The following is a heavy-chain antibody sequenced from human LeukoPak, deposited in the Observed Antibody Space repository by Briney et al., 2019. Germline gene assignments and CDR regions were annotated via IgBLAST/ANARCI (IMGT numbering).Heavy chain of an antibody. D-gene: IGHD3-22*01. CDR2: ISSSGSTI. V-gene: IGHV3-11*04. J-gene: IGHJ3*02. Sequence: PGGSLRLSCAASGFTFSDYYMSWIRQAPGKGLEWVSYISSSGSTIYYADSVKGRFTISRDNAKNSLYLQMNSLRAEDTAVYYCARDNAYVPKYYYDSSGYYHDAFDIWGQGTMVTVSS. CDR3: ARDNAYVPKYYYDSSGYYHDAFDI. CDR1: GFTFSDYY.